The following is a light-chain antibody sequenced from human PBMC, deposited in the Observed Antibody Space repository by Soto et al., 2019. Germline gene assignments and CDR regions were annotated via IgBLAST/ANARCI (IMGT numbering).Light chain of an antibody. CDR3: SSYTSSRTYV. CDR2: EVS. V-gene: IGLV2-14*01. Sequence: QSALTQPASVSGSPGQSITISCTGTRSDVGGYNYVSWYQQHPGKAPKVMIYEVSNRPSGVSNRFSGSKSGNTASLTISGLQAEDEADYYCSSYTSSRTYVFGTGTKVTVL. CDR1: RSDVGGYNY. J-gene: IGLJ1*01.